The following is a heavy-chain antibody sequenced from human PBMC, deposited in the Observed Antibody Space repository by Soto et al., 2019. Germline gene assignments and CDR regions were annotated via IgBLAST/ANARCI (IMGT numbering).Heavy chain of an antibody. J-gene: IGHJ4*02. CDR3: AKGGRQWLVTSDFNY. V-gene: IGHV3-30*18. CDR1: GFTFSDYA. CDR2: VSHDGTNT. Sequence: VQLVESGGGVVQPGRSLRLSCAASGFTFSDYAMHWVRQAPGKGLEWVAVVSHDGTNTHYADSVKGRFPPSRDSSKKPVSLEMTSLRAKERAVYYCAKGGRQWLVTSDFNYWGQGALVTVSS. D-gene: IGHD6-19*01.